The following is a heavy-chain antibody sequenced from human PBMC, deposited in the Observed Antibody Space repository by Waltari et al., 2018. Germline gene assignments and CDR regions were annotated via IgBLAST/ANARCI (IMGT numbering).Heavy chain of an antibody. Sequence: QVQLVQSGAEVKKPGSSVKVSCKASGGTFSSYAISWVRQAPGQGLEWMGGIIPSFGTANYAQKFQGRVTITADESTSTAYMELSSLRSEDTAVYYCARAASISVVVMGNWFDPWGQGTLVTVSS. D-gene: IGHD2-21*01. CDR1: GGTFSSYA. CDR2: IIPSFGTA. V-gene: IGHV1-69*12. J-gene: IGHJ5*02. CDR3: ARAASISVVVMGNWFDP.